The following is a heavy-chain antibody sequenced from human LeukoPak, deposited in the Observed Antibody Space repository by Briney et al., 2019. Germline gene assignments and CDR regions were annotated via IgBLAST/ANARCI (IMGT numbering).Heavy chain of an antibody. CDR2: INHSGST. CDR1: GGSFSGYY. V-gene: IGHV4-34*01. CDR3: AGGDYGARKRNFDY. Sequence: SETLSLTCAVYGGSFSGYYWSWIRQPPGKGLEWIGEINHSGSTNYNPSLKSRVTISVDTSKNQFSLKLSSVTAADTAVYYGAGGDYGARKRNFDYWGPGTLVTVSS. D-gene: IGHD4-17*01. J-gene: IGHJ4*02.